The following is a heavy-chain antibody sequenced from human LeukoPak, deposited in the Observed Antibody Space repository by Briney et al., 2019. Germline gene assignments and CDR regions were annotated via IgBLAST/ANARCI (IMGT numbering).Heavy chain of an antibody. CDR2: IYHSGST. CDR3: ASVRGLPRVYY. CDR1: GGSISSYY. V-gene: IGHV4-39*07. Sequence: PSETLSLTCTVSGGSISSYYWGWIRQPPGKGLEWIGSIYHSGSTYYNPSLKSRVTISVDTSKNQFSLKLSSVTAADTAVYYCASVRGLPRVYYWGQGTLVTVSS. D-gene: IGHD3-16*01. J-gene: IGHJ4*02.